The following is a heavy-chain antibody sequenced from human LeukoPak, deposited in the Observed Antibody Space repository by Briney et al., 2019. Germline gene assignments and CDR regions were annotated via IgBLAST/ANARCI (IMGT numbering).Heavy chain of an antibody. CDR3: AKARSSSCQGDY. CDR1: GFTFSDYA. CDR2: ISGSGVTT. V-gene: IGHV3-23*01. J-gene: IGHJ4*02. D-gene: IGHD6-13*01. Sequence: GGSLRLSCVASGFTFSDYAMSWVRLAPGKGLEWVSAISGSGVTTYHVDSVKGRFTISRDSSKNTLYLQMNSLRAEDTAVYYCAKARSSSCQGDYWGQGTLVTVSS.